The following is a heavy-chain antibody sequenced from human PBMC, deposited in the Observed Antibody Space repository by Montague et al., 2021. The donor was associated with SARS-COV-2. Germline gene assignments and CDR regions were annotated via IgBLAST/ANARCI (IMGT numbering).Heavy chain of an antibody. V-gene: IGHV4-30-2*01. CDR1: GFPFSSYW. CDR2: IFHTGTP. CDR3: ARLKVAANGGWNWFDP. Sequence: LRLSCAASGFPFSSYWMSWVRQPPGKGLEWIGHIFHTGTPHYSPSLKSRVTISIDRSKNQFSLNLDSVTAADTAVYYCARLKVAANGGWNWFDPWGQGILVTVSS. J-gene: IGHJ5*02. D-gene: IGHD2-15*01.